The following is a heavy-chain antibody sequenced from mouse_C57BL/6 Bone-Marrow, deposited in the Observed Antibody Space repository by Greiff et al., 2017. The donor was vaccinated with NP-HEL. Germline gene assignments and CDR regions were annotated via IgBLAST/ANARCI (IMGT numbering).Heavy chain of an antibody. J-gene: IGHJ3*01. D-gene: IGHD1-2*01. Sequence: QVQLQQSGPELVKPGASVKISCKASGYAFSSSWMNWVKQRPGKGLEWIGRMYPGDGDTNYNGKFKGKATLTADKSSSTAYMQLSSLTSEDSAVYFCARSLPSWFAYWGQGTLVTVSA. CDR3: ARSLPSWFAY. CDR2: MYPGDGDT. V-gene: IGHV1-82*01. CDR1: GYAFSSSW.